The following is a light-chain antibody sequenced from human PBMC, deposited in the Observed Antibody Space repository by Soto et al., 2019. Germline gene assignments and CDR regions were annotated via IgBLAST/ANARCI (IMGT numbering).Light chain of an antibody. CDR1: QSISSSY. J-gene: IGKJ2*02. CDR3: QQYGDHRCT. Sequence: EIVLTQSPGTLSLSPGERATLSCRASQSISSSYLAWYQQKPGQAPRLLIYGASSRATGIPDRFSGSGSGTDFTLTISRLEPEDFAVYYCQQYGDHRCTFGQGTKLEIK. V-gene: IGKV3-20*01. CDR2: GAS.